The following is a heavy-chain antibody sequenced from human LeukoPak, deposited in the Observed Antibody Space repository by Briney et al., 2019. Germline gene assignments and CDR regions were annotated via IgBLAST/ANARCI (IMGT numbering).Heavy chain of an antibody. CDR1: GYSFTNYW. J-gene: IGHJ5*02. CDR2: IDPSDSYT. Sequence: GESLKISCKGSGYSFTNYWISWVRQMPGVGLEWLGRIDPSDSYTNYSPSFQGHVTISADKSISTAYLQWSSLKASDTAMYYCARHPQLLWFGEFWFDPWGQGTLVTVSS. D-gene: IGHD3-10*01. V-gene: IGHV5-10-1*01. CDR3: ARHPQLLWFGEFWFDP.